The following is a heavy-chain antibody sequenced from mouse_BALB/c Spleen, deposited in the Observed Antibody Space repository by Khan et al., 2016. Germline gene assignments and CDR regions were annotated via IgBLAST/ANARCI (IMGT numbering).Heavy chain of an antibody. Sequence: EVKLEESGGGLVQPGGSMKLSCVASGFTFSNYWMNWVSQSPEKGLEWVAEIRLKSNNYATHYAESVKGRFTISRDDSKSSVYLHMNNLRAEDTGIYYCTTGFAYWGQETLVAVSA. CDR3: TTGFAY. CDR2: IRLKSNNYAT. J-gene: IGHJ3*01. V-gene: IGHV6-6*02. CDR1: GFTFSNYW.